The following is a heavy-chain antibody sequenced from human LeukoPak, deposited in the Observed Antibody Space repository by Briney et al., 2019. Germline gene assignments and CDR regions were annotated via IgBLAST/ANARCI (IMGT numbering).Heavy chain of an antibody. CDR1: GGSISSYY. V-gene: IGHV4-59*01. J-gene: IGHJ5*02. D-gene: IGHD2-2*01. CDR2: IYYSGST. CDR3: ARGPARGWFDP. Sequence: SETLSLTCTVSGGSISSYYWSWIRQPPGKGLEWIGYIYYSGSTNYNPSLESRVTISVDTSKNQFSLKLSSVTAADTAVYYCARGPARGWFDPWGQGTLVTVSS.